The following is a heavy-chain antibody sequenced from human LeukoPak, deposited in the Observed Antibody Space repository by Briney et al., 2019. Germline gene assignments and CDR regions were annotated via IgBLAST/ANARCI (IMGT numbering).Heavy chain of an antibody. CDR1: GFVFDDYD. Sequence: PGGSLRLSCGASGFVFDDYDMHWVRQAPGKGLDWVTFIRTDGSNKYYADPVKGRFTISRDNSKNTLYLQMNSLRAEDTAVYYCAKDGDDSIEHWGQGTLVTVPS. CDR3: AKDGDDSIEH. D-gene: IGHD3-22*01. CDR2: IRTDGSNK. V-gene: IGHV3-30*02. J-gene: IGHJ4*02.